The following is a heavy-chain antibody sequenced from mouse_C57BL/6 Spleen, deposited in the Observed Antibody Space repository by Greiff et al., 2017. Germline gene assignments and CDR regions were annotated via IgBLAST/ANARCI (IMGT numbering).Heavy chain of an antibody. Sequence: QVQLQQPGAELVMPGASVKLSCKASGYTFTSYWMHWVKQRPGQGLEWIGEIDPSDSYTNYNQKFKGKSTLTVDKSSSTAYMQVSSLTSEDSAVYYCARSGKIGFYAMDYWGQGTSVTVSS. CDR3: ARSGKIGFYAMDY. CDR2: IDPSDSYT. J-gene: IGHJ4*01. V-gene: IGHV1-69*01. D-gene: IGHD3-1*01. CDR1: GYTFTSYW.